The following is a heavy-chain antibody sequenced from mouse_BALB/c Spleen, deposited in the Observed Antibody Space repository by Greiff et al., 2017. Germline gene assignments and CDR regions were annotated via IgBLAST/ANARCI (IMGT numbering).Heavy chain of an antibody. D-gene: IGHD4-1*01. CDR2: ISSGSSTI. J-gene: IGHJ4*01. CDR1: GFTFSSFG. Sequence: EVQLVESGGGLVQPGGSRKLSCAASGFTFSSFGMHWVRQAPEKGLEWVAYISSGSSTIYYADTVKGRFTISRDNPKNTLFLQMTSLRSEDTAMYYCASSPSALGYYAMDYWGQGTSVTVSS. V-gene: IGHV5-17*02. CDR3: ASSPSALGYYAMDY.